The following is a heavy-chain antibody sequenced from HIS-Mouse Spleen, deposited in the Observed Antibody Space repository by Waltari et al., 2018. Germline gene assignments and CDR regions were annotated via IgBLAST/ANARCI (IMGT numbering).Heavy chain of an antibody. CDR3: ARESPYSSSWYDWYFDL. Sequence: QLQLQESGPGLVKPSETLSLTCTVSGGSISSSSYYWGWILQPPGKGLEWIGSIYYRGGTYDKPALKSRVTISVETSKNQFSLKLSSVTAADTAGYYCARESPYSSSWYDWYFDLWGRGTLVTVSS. D-gene: IGHD6-13*01. J-gene: IGHJ2*01. CDR2: IYYRGGT. CDR1: GGSISSSSYY. V-gene: IGHV4-39*07.